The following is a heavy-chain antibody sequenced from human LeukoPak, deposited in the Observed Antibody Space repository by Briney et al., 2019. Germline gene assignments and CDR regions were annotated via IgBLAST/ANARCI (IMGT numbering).Heavy chain of an antibody. Sequence: GESLKISCEGSGYSFTSYWIGWVRQMPGKGLEWMGIIYPGDSDTRYSPSFQGQVTISADKSISTAYLQWSSLKASDTAMYYCASWVVMPSTYFDYWGQGTLVTVSS. D-gene: IGHD3-22*01. J-gene: IGHJ4*02. V-gene: IGHV5-51*01. CDR2: IYPGDSDT. CDR3: ASWVVMPSTYFDY. CDR1: GYSFTSYW.